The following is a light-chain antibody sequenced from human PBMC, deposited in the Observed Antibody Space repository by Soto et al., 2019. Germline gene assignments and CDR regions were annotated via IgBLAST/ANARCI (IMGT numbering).Light chain of an antibody. V-gene: IGLV2-14*01. CDR2: DVS. Sequence: QSVLTQPASVSGSPGQSITISCTGTSSDVGGYNYVSWYQQHPGKAPKLMIYDVSNRPSGVSNRFSGSKSGNMASLTISGLQAEDEADYYCSSYTSSSTVYVFGTGTKLTVL. CDR1: SSDVGGYNY. J-gene: IGLJ1*01. CDR3: SSYTSSSTVYV.